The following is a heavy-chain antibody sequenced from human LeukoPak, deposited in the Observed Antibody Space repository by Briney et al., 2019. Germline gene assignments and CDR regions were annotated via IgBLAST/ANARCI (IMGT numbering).Heavy chain of an antibody. J-gene: IGHJ1*01. CDR1: GFTFGSYG. CDR2: ITPNADRT. Sequence: GGSLRLSCAASGFTFGSYGMSWVRQAPGKGLEWVSFITPNADRTSYADSVEGRFTISRDNPRNTVYMQMNSLRDEDTAVYYCAIIHGYYDGSGYWVQWGQGTLVTVSS. V-gene: IGHV3-23*01. D-gene: IGHD3-22*01. CDR3: AIIHGYYDGSGYWVQ.